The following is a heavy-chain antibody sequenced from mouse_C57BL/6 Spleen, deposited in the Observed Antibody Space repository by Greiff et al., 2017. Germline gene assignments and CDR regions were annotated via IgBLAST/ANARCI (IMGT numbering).Heavy chain of an antibody. Sequence: VQLQQSGAELVMPGASVKLSCKASGYTFTSYWMHWVKQRPGQGLEWIGEIDPSDSYTNYNQKFKGKSTLTVDKSSSTAYMQLSSLTSEDSAVYYCARDYSNDGYAMDYWGQGTSVTVSS. V-gene: IGHV1-69*01. CDR1: GYTFTSYW. CDR3: ARDYSNDGYAMDY. D-gene: IGHD2-5*01. J-gene: IGHJ4*01. CDR2: IDPSDSYT.